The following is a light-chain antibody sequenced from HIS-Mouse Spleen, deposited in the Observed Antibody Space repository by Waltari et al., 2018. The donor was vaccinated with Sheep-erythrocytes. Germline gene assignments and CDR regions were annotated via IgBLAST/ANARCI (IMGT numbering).Light chain of an antibody. V-gene: IGLV3-1*01. CDR3: QAWDSSTAWV. J-gene: IGLJ3*02. Sequence: SYELTQPPSVSVSPGQTASITCSGDKLGDKYACWYQQKPGQSPVLVIYQDSKRSSGIPERFSCSNAGNTATLTISGTQAMDEADYYCQAWDSSTAWVFGGGTKLTVL. CDR1: KLGDKY. CDR2: QDS.